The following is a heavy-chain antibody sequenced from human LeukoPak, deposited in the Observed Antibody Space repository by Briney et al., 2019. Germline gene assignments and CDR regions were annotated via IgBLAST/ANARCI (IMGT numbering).Heavy chain of an antibody. V-gene: IGHV1-18*01. CDR3: ARDRNTHDY. D-gene: IGHD2-2*02. J-gene: IGHJ4*02. CDR2: ISAYNGNT. CDR1: GYTFINYG. Sequence: ASVKVSCKTSGYTFINYGISWVRQAPGQGLEWMGWISAYNGNTNYAQRLQGRVTMTIDTSTSTAYMELRSLRSDDTAVYYCARDRNTHDYWGQGTLVTVSS.